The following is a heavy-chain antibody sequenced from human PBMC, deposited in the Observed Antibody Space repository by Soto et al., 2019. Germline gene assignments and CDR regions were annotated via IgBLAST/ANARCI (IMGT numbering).Heavy chain of an antibody. CDR1: GVTISYGGYS. CDR2: ISHVETT. CDR3: ERGGGYDYFDF. V-gene: IGHV4-30-2*06. D-gene: IGHD5-18*01. J-gene: IGHJ4*02. Sequence: SETLSLTCSVSGVTISYGGYSWSWIRQSPGKGLEWLGYISHVETTYYNPSFQSRLSLSIDRTRNQFSLSLSSMTAADKAVYYCERGGGYDYFDFWGQGIQVTVSS.